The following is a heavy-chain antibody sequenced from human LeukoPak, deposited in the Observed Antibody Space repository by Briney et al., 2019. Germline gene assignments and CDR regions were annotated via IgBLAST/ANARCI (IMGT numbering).Heavy chain of an antibody. Sequence: GGSLRLSCAASGFTFSNFGMHWVRQAPGKGLEWVAFIRYDGSNKYYADSVKGRFTISRDNSRNTLYLQMNSLRGEDTAVYYCAKDGDTMSGTYYYDMDVWGKGTTVTIS. CDR3: AKDGDTMSGTYYYDMDV. CDR1: GFTFSNFG. V-gene: IGHV3-30*02. CDR2: IRYDGSNK. J-gene: IGHJ6*03. D-gene: IGHD1-26*01.